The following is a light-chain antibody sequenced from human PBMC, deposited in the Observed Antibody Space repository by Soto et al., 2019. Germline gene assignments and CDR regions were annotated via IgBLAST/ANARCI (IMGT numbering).Light chain of an antibody. CDR1: QSISSD. Sequence: DIQMTQSPSSLSASVGDRVTITCRASQSISSDLNWYQQKPGKAPKVLIYGASSLQSGVPSRFSGSGFGTDFTLTISSLQPEDFATYYCQQSNSIPLTFGGGTKVEIK. CDR2: GAS. CDR3: QQSNSIPLT. J-gene: IGKJ4*01. V-gene: IGKV1-39*01.